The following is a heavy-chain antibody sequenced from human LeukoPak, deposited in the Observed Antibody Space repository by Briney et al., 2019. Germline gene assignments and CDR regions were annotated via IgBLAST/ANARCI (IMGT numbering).Heavy chain of an antibody. CDR1: GGSISGNRHI. Sequence: PSETLSLTCSVSGGSISGNRHIWGWIRQPPGKGLEWIGSMFHVGYTYYNPSLKSRVTISVDTSKNQFSLKLSSVTAADTAIYYCARHERPYSSGHDKTGFDYWGQGTLVTVSS. V-gene: IGHV4-39*01. CDR3: ARHERPYSSGHDKTGFDY. D-gene: IGHD6-19*01. J-gene: IGHJ4*02. CDR2: MFHVGYT.